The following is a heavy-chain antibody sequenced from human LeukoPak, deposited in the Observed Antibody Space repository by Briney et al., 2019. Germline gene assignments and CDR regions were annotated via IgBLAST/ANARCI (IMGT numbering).Heavy chain of an antibody. CDR1: CGSISSYY. CDR3: ARGAPGYCSSTIRPLDY. J-gene: IGHJ4*02. Sequence: SETVCLTCTVSCGSISSYYWIWIRQPPGKGLDWIGYIYYSGSTNYNPSLMSPVNISVDTSKNQFSLKLSSVTAADTAVYYCARGAPGYCSSTIRPLDYWGQGRLATVSS. V-gene: IGHV4-59*01. D-gene: IGHD2-2*01. CDR2: IYYSGST.